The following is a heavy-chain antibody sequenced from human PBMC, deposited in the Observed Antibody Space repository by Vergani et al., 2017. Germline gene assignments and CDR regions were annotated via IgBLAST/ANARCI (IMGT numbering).Heavy chain of an antibody. CDR1: GGTFRSYA. CDR2: ISPIFGTA. Sequence: QVQLVQSGAEVKKPGSSVKVSCKASGGTFRSYAISWVRQAPGQGLEWMGRISPIFGTANDAQKFQGRVTITADESTSTDYMELSSLRSEETAVYYCARSSIFEFTVTHTGLDYWGQGTLVTVSS. J-gene: IGHJ4*02. CDR3: ARSSIFEFTVTHTGLDY. V-gene: IGHV1-69*18. D-gene: IGHD4-17*01.